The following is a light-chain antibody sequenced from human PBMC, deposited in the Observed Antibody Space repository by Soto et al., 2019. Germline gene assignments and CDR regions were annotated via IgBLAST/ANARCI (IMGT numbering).Light chain of an antibody. CDR3: QQYTNAHGIT. Sequence: EIELTQSPGTLSLSPEERATLSCRASQGVGNKYLAWYQQRPGQAPSLLIYAASSRASGVPDRFSGSGSGTDFTLTISRLEPEDFAVYYCQQYTNAHGITFGQGTRLEIK. CDR2: AAS. V-gene: IGKV3-20*01. J-gene: IGKJ5*01. CDR1: QGVGNKY.